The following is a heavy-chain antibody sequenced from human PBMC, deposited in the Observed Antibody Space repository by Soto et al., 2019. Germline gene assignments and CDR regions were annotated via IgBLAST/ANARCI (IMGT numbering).Heavy chain of an antibody. CDR1: GFTFSSYG. D-gene: IGHD6-13*01. J-gene: IGHJ5*02. CDR2: ISSSSTI. V-gene: IGHV3-48*01. CDR3: ARHLERIAEIGWFDP. Sequence: SLRLSCAASGFTFSSYGMNWVRQAPGKGLEWVSYISSSSTIYYADSVKGRFTISRDNAKNSLYLQMNSLRAEDTAVYYCARHLERIAEIGWFDPWGQGTLVTVCS.